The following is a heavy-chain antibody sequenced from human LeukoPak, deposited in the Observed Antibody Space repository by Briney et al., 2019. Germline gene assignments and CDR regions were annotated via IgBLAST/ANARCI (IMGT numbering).Heavy chain of an antibody. CDR2: IYYSGST. V-gene: IGHV4-61*01. J-gene: IGHJ4*02. D-gene: IGHD6-19*01. Sequence: SETLSLTCTVSGGSVSSGSYYWSWIRQPRGKGLEWIGYIYYSGSTNYNPSLKSRVTISVDTSKNQFSLKLSSVTAADTAVYYCARGAQTVDTPVAGIDYWGQGTLVTVSS. CDR3: ARGAQTVDTPVAGIDY. CDR1: GGSVSSGSYY.